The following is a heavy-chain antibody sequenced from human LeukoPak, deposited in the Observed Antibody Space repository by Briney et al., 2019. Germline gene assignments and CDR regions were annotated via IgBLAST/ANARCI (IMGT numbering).Heavy chain of an antibody. D-gene: IGHD2-15*01. J-gene: IGHJ4*02. V-gene: IGHV5-51*01. CDR2: IYPDDSDT. CDR3: ARHRKDIGFDS. Sequence: GEPLKISCKGSGYSFSSYWIGWVRQMPGKGLEWMGIIYPDDSDTRYSPSFQGQVTISADKSVSTAYLQWSSLKASDTAMYYCARHRKDIGFDSWGQGTLVTVSS. CDR1: GYSFSSYW.